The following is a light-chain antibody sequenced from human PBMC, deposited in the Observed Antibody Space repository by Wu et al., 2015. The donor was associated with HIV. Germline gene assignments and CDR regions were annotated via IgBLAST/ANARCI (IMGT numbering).Light chain of an antibody. J-gene: IGKJ1*01. CDR1: QTVTSGY. Sequence: EVVLTQSPGTLSLSPGERATLSCRSSQTVTSGYLAWYQQKPGQAPRLLIYGATSRAIGTPDRFSGDGSEKDFTLTISRVEPEDFAVYYCQQYSDSIRTFGQGTKVEI. V-gene: IGKV3-20*01. CDR3: QQYSDSIRT. CDR2: GAT.